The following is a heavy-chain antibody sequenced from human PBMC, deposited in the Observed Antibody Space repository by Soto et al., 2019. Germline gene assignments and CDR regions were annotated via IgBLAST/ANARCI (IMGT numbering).Heavy chain of an antibody. V-gene: IGHV3-33*08. CDR2: IWYDGSKE. D-gene: IGHD2-15*01. Sequence: GGSLRLSCEASGFTFSSDAMHWVRQAPGKGLEWVALIWYDGSKEYYADSVKGRFTISRDNPRNTLSLQMHSLRDEDTAVYYCARDADPFVVVASSRQSPYYYYMDVWGKGTTVTVSS. CDR3: ARDADPFVVVASSRQSPYYYYMDV. CDR1: GFTFSSDA. J-gene: IGHJ6*03.